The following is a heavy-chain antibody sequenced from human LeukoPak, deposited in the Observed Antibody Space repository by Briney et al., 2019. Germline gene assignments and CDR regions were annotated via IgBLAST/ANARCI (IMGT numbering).Heavy chain of an antibody. CDR3: ARDQERFDY. CDR2: IYPRDGTT. J-gene: IGHJ4*02. D-gene: IGHD1-1*01. Sequence: GSVSVSCTAFGYTFTSNYIHWVRQAPGQGREWRGMIYPRDGTTSYAQKFQRRVTVTRDTSTSTVHMELSGLRSEDTAVYYCARDQERFDYWGQGTLVTVSS. V-gene: IGHV1-46*01. CDR1: GYTFTSNY.